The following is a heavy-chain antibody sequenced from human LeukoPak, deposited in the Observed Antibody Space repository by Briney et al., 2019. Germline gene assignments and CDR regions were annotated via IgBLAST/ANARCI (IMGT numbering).Heavy chain of an antibody. D-gene: IGHD3-22*01. V-gene: IGHV4-34*01. J-gene: IGHJ5*02. Sequence: SETLSLTCAVYGGSFSGYYWSWIRKPPGKGLEWIGEINHSGSTNYNPSLKSRVTISVDTSKNQFSLKLSSVTAADTAVYYCARDRYYYDSSGYGLWFDPWGQGTLVTVSS. CDR3: ARDRYYYDSSGYGLWFDP. CDR2: INHSGST. CDR1: GGSFSGYY.